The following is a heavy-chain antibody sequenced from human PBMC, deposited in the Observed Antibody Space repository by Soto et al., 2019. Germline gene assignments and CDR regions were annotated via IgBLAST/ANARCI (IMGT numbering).Heavy chain of an antibody. CDR1: GFTFSSYS. V-gene: IGHV3-21*01. D-gene: IGHD3-9*01. CDR2: ISSSSSYI. J-gene: IGHJ5*02. Sequence: GGSLRLSCAASGFTFSSYSMNWVRQAPGKGLEWVSSISSSSSYIYYADSVKGRFTISRDNAKNSLYLQMNSLRAEDTAVYYCARDHLPYYDILTGTHPWFAPCGQRPLATLPS. CDR3: ARDHLPYYDILTGTHPWFAP.